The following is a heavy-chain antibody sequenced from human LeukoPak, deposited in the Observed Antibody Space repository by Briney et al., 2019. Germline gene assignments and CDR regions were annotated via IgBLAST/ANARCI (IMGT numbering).Heavy chain of an antibody. Sequence: ASVKVSCKASGGTFSSYAISWVRQATGQGLEWMGWMNPNSGNTGYAQKFQGRVTMTRNTSISTAYMELSSLRSEDTAVYYCARGGDYEATGYYYGMDVWGQGTTVTVSS. D-gene: IGHD4-17*01. CDR3: ARGGDYEATGYYYGMDV. J-gene: IGHJ6*02. CDR1: GGTFSSYA. CDR2: MNPNSGNT. V-gene: IGHV1-8*02.